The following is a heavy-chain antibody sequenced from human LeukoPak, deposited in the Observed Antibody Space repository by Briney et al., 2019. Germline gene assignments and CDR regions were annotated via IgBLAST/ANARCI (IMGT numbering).Heavy chain of an antibody. CDR2: IFYSGST. J-gene: IGHJ4*02. CDR3: ARVDHIRGYGIDY. V-gene: IGHV4-30-4*01. D-gene: IGHD5-12*01. Sequence: PSQTLSLTCTVSGGSISSGGYYWTWIRQPPGKGLEWVGHIFYSGSTYYNPSLKSRLTMPIDTSRNQFSLKLRSVTAADTAVYYCARVDHIRGYGIDYWGRGTLVTVSS. CDR1: GGSISSGGYY.